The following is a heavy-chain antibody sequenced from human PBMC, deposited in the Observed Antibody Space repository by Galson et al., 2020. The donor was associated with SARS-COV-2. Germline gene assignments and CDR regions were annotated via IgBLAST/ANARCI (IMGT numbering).Heavy chain of an antibody. J-gene: IGHJ4*02. CDR3: ARTPRRSGASYYFDY. CDR2: IYYSGST. CDR1: GGSISSSSYY. Sequence: SETLSLTCTVSGGSISSSSYYWGWIRQPPGKGLEWIGSIYYSGSTYYNPSLKSRVTISVDTSKNQFSLKLSSVTAADTAVYYCARTPRRSGASYYFDYWCQGTLVTVSS. V-gene: IGHV4-39*01. D-gene: IGHD6-19*01.